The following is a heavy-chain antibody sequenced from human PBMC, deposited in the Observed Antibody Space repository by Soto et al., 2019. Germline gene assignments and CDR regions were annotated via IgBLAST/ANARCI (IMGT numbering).Heavy chain of an antibody. V-gene: IGHV3-7*01. J-gene: IGHJ4*02. CDR2: IKQDGTET. CDR3: ARSVDYYDSSGHGD. D-gene: IGHD3-22*01. CDR1: GFTFTTYW. Sequence: EVQLVESGGALVHPGESLRLSCEAAGFTFTTYWMTWVRQAPGKGLEWVANIKQDGTETYYLDSVNGRFTISRDNAKKAVYLQMNSLRAEDAAVYYCARSVDYYDSSGHGDWGQGTLVTVYS.